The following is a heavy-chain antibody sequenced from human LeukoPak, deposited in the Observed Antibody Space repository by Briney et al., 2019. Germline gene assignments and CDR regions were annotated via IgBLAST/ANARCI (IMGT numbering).Heavy chain of an antibody. CDR2: IYHSGST. V-gene: IGHV4-30-2*01. Sequence: SETLSLTCAVSGGSISSGGYSWSWIRQPPGKGLEWIGYIYHSGSTYYNPSLKSRVTIPVDRSKNQFSLKLSSVTAADTAVYYCARAMVRGVINWFDPWGQGTLVTVSS. D-gene: IGHD3-10*01. J-gene: IGHJ5*02. CDR3: ARAMVRGVINWFDP. CDR1: GGSISSGGYS.